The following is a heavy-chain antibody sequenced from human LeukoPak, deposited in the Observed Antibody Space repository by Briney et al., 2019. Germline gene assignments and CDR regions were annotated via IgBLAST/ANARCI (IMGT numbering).Heavy chain of an antibody. Sequence: SETLSLTCTVSGSISSYYWSWIRQPPGKGLEWIGYIYTSGSTNYNPSLKSRVTISVDTSKNQFSLKLSSVTAADTAVYYCARQRWRYYFDYWGQGTLVTVSS. V-gene: IGHV4-4*09. CDR2: IYTSGST. D-gene: IGHD5-24*01. CDR3: ARQRWRYYFDY. J-gene: IGHJ4*02. CDR1: GSISSYY.